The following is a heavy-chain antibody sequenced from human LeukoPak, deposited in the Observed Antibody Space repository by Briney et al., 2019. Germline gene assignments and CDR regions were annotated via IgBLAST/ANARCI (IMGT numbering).Heavy chain of an antibody. D-gene: IGHD3-9*01. Sequence: SETLSLTCTVSGGSISSGSYYWSWIRQPAGKGLEWIGRVYTSGSTNYNPSLKSRVTISVDTSKNQFSLKLSSVTAADTAVYYCARGKRDLDILNLWGQGTLVTVSS. CDR1: GGSISSGSYY. V-gene: IGHV4-61*02. CDR3: ARGKRDLDILNL. J-gene: IGHJ5*02. CDR2: VYTSGST.